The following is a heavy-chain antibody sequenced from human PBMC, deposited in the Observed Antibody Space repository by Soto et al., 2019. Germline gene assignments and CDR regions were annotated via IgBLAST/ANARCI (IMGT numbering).Heavy chain of an antibody. CDR3: AREVSLSSGWPPTFDY. Sequence: GGSLRLSCAASGFTFSSYWMSWVRQAPGKGLEWVANIKQDGSEKYYVDSVKGRFTISRDNAKNSLYLQMNSLRAEDTAVYYCAREVSLSSGWPPTFDYWGQGTLVTVSS. CDR2: IKQDGSEK. V-gene: IGHV3-7*01. J-gene: IGHJ4*02. CDR1: GFTFSSYW. D-gene: IGHD6-19*01.